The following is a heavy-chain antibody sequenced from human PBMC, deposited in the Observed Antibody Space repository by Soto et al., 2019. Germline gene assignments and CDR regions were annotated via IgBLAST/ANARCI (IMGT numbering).Heavy chain of an antibody. CDR3: ATADYQLRFLEWLFN. CDR2: FDPEDGET. Sequence: QVQLVQSGAEVKKPGASVKVSCKVSGYTLTDLSIHWVRQAPGKGLEWMGGFDPEDGETIYAQKFQGRVTMTEDTSTDTAYMELSRLRSEDTAVSYCATADYQLRFLEWLFNWGQGTLVTVSS. CDR1: GYTLTDLS. V-gene: IGHV1-24*01. J-gene: IGHJ4*02. D-gene: IGHD3-3*01.